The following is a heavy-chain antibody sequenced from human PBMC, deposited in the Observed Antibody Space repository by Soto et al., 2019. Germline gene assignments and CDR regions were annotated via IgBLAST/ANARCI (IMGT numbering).Heavy chain of an antibody. CDR1: GFTFSSFG. D-gene: IGHD3-3*01. V-gene: IGHV3-33*01. CDR3: ARDASFYSLWSGYYPSRNGMDV. J-gene: IGHJ6*02. Sequence: QVQVVESGGGVVQPGRSLRLSCAASGFTFSSFGMHWVRQAPGKGLEWVSLIWYDGSKKSYGDSVKGRFTISRENSRNTVYLQMTSLRAEDTAVYYCARDASFYSLWSGYYPSRNGMDVWGQGTTVTVSS. CDR2: IWYDGSKK.